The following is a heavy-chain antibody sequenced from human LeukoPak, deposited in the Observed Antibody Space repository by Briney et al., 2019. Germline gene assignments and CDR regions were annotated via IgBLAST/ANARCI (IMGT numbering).Heavy chain of an antibody. J-gene: IGHJ4*02. CDR1: GGSFSGYY. V-gene: IGHV4-34*01. CDR3: ARSPPIAAAGMRSFDY. CDR2: INHSAST. D-gene: IGHD6-13*01. Sequence: SETLSLTCAIYGGSFSGYYWSWIRQPPGKGLEWIGEINHSASTNYNPSLKSRVTISVDTSKNQFSLKLSSVTAADTAVYYCARSPPIAAAGMRSFDYWGQGTLVTVSS.